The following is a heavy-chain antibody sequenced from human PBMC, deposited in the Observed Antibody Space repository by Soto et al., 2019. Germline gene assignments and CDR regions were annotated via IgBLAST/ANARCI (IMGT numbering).Heavy chain of an antibody. CDR3: ARDLGPYGDYSYYYYYGMDV. J-gene: IGHJ6*02. V-gene: IGHV4-30-4*01. Sequence: PSETLSLTCTVSGGSISSGDYYWSWIRQPPGKGLEWIGYIYYSGSTYYNPSLKSRVTISVDTSKNQFSLKLSSVTAADTAVYYCARDLGPYGDYSYYYYYGMDVWGQGTTVTVSS. CDR2: IYYSGST. D-gene: IGHD4-17*01. CDR1: GGSISSGDYY.